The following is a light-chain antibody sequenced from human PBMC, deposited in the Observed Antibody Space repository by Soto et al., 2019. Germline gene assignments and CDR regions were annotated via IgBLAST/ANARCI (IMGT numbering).Light chain of an antibody. V-gene: IGKV1-39*01. CDR1: RTIDHY. Sequence: DIQMTQSPSSLSASFGDRATITCRASRTIDHYLNWYQQKPGRAPELLVYATSSLQSGVPSRFTGGGSGTHFTLTISGLQPEDFATYFCQQRYSFPITFGQGTRLEI. J-gene: IGKJ5*01. CDR3: QQRYSFPIT. CDR2: ATS.